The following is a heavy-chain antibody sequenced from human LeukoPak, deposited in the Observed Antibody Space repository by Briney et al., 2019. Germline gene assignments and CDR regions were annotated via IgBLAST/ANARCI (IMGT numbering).Heavy chain of an antibody. V-gene: IGHV4-34*01. J-gene: IGHJ4*02. CDR1: GGPFGVYY. Sequence: TSETLSLTCAVYGGPFGVYYWSWVRQPPGKGLEWIGEINHSGSTNYSPSLKSRVTISVDTSKNHFSLKLSSVTAADTAVYYCAGPGAGDLDYWGQRTLVTVSS. D-gene: IGHD3-10*01. CDR2: INHSGST. CDR3: AGPGAGDLDY.